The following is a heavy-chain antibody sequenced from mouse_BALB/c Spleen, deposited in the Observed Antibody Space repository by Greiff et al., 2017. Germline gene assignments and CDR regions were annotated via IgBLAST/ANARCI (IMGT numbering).Heavy chain of an antibody. V-gene: IGHV3-2*02. D-gene: IGHD2-1*01. Sequence: EVKLQESGPGLVKPSQSLSLTCTVTGYSITSDYAWNWIRQFPGNKLEWMGYISYSGSTSYNPSLKSRISITRDTSKNQFFLQLNSVTTEDTATYYCAREGGGNYVPYYFDYWGQGTTLTVSS. CDR2: ISYSGST. CDR3: AREGGGNYVPYYFDY. CDR1: GYSITSDYA. J-gene: IGHJ2*01.